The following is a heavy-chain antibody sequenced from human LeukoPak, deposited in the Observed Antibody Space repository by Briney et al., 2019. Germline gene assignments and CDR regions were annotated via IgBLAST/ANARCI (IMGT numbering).Heavy chain of an antibody. CDR2: IRYDGNNI. D-gene: IGHD1-1*01. Sequence: GGSLRLSCAASGFTFSSYGMHWVRQAPGKGLDWVTFIRYDGNNIYYADSVKGRFTISRDNSKNTLYLRMSSLRAEDTAVYYSAKPTGTYFDYWGQGALVTVSS. CDR1: GFTFSSYG. J-gene: IGHJ4*02. V-gene: IGHV3-30*02. CDR3: AKPTGTYFDY.